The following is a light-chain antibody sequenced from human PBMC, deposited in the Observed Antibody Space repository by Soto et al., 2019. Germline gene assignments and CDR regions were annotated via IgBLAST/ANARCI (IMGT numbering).Light chain of an antibody. J-gene: IGKJ1*01. V-gene: IGKV1-5*01. CDR2: DAS. CDR3: QQYSTYIRT. CDR1: QSIGSW. Sequence: DIQMTQSPSTLSASVGDRVTITCRASQSIGSWLAWFQQTPGKAPKLLIYDASSLGSGVPPRFSGSGSGTDFTLTVSSLQPDDFAAYYCQQYSTYIRTFSQGTKVEVK.